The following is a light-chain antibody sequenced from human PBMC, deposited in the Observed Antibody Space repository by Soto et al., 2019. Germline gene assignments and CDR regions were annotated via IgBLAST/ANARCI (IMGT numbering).Light chain of an antibody. CDR2: EVS. V-gene: IGLV2-14*01. Sequence: QSALTQPASVSGSPGQSITVSCTGTSRDVGGYNYVSWYQQHPGKAPKLMIYEVSNRPSGVSDRFSGSKSDNTASLTVSGLQTEDEADYYCGSHAGNSNLVFGGGTKLTVL. CDR1: SRDVGGYNY. CDR3: GSHAGNSNLV. J-gene: IGLJ3*02.